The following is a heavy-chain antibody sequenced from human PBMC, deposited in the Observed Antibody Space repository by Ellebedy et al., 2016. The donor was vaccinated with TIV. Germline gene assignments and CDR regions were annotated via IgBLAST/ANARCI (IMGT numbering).Heavy chain of an antibody. D-gene: IGHD3-10*01. CDR3: ARDSRGWGG. Sequence: GESLKISCAASGFTFNIYRMHWVRQVPGKVLGWVSRINSDGRSTSYADFVKGRFTISRDNSKNTLYLHMNDLRVEDTAVYYCARDSRGWGGWGQGTTVTVSS. CDR1: GFTFNIYR. CDR2: INSDGRST. V-gene: IGHV3-74*01. J-gene: IGHJ6*02.